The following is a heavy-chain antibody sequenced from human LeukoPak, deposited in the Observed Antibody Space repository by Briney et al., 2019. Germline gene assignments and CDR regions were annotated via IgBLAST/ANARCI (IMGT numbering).Heavy chain of an antibody. CDR1: GYTLTELS. D-gene: IGHD4-17*01. CDR3: APVVDYGDYFDY. V-gene: IGHV1-24*01. CDR2: FDPEDGET. J-gene: IGHJ4*02. Sequence: ASVKVSCKVSGYTLTELSMHWVRQAPGKGLEWMGGFDPEDGETIYAQKFQGRVTMTEDTSTDTAYMELSSLRSEDTAVYYCAPVVDYGDYFDYWGQGTLVTVSS.